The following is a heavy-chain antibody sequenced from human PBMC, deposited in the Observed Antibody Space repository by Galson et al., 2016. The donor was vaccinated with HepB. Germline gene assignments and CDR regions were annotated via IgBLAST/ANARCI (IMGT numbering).Heavy chain of an antibody. CDR2: FSDSGRST. V-gene: IGHV3-23*01. CDR3: ARASHYENIGFFDDL. CDR1: GFTLSNYS. Sequence: SLRLSCAASGFTLSNYSMSWIRQTPGMGLEWVSAFSDSGRSTFYADSVRGRFTVSRDISKNTVYLQMTALKAEDTAVYYCARASHYENIGFFDDLWGRGTMVAVSS. D-gene: IGHD3-22*01. J-gene: IGHJ2*01.